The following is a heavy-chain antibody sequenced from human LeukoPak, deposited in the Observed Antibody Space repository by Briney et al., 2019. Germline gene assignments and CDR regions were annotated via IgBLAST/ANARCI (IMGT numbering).Heavy chain of an antibody. D-gene: IGHD3-3*01. J-gene: IGHJ5*02. CDR1: GGSISSSSYY. CDR3: AVGITIFGVVTQYSWFDP. CDR2: IYYSGST. Sequence: PSETLSLTCTASGGSISSSSYYWGWIRQPPGKGLEWIGSIYYSGSTYYNPSLKSRVTISVDTSKNQFSLKLSSVTAADTAVYYCAVGITIFGVVTQYSWFDPWGQGTLVTVSS. V-gene: IGHV4-39*01.